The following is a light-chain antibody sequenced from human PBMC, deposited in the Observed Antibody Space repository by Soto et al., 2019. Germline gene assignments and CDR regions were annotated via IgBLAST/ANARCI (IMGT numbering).Light chain of an antibody. J-gene: IGLJ3*02. V-gene: IGLV2-8*01. Sequence: QSALTQPASVSGSPGQSITISCTGTSSDVGGYNYVSWYQQHPGKAPKLMIYEVSKRPSGVPDRFSGSKSGNTASLTVSGLQAEDEADYYCISYPGSNNWVFGGGTQLTVL. CDR2: EVS. CDR3: ISYPGSNNWV. CDR1: SSDVGGYNY.